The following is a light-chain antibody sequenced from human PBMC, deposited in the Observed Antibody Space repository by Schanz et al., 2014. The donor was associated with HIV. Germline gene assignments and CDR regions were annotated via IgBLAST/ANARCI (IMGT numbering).Light chain of an antibody. Sequence: QSVLTQPPSVSGAPGQNITISCTGSSSNIGAGYEIFWYQQLPGTAPKLLIYGNTNRPSGVPDRFSGSKSGTSASLAITGLQAEDEADYYCQSYDSSLRAVVFGGGTKLTVL. J-gene: IGLJ2*01. V-gene: IGLV1-40*01. CDR3: QSYDSSLRAVV. CDR2: GNT. CDR1: SSNIGAGYE.